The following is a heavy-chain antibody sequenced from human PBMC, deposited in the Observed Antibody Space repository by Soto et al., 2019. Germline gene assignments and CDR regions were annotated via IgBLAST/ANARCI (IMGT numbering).Heavy chain of an antibody. CDR3: ARDRPQEEYCSGGSCYPGWYFDL. CDR1: GGTFSSYA. Sequence: SVKVSCKASGGTFSSYAISWVRQAPGQGLEWMGGIIPIFGTANYAQKFQGRVTITADESTSTAYMELSSLRSEDTAVYYCARDRPQEEYCSGGSCYPGWYFDLWGRGTLVTVPQ. CDR2: IIPIFGTA. J-gene: IGHJ2*01. D-gene: IGHD2-15*01. V-gene: IGHV1-69*13.